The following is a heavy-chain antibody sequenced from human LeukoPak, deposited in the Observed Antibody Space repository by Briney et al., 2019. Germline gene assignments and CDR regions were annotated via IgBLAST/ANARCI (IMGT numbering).Heavy chain of an antibody. CDR3: VRASGPSR. CDR2: ISSSSSII. J-gene: IGHJ4*02. CDR1: GFTFSSFG. Sequence: HPGGSLRLSCAASGFTFSSFGLNWVRQAPGKGLEWVSYISSSSSIIYYADSVKGRFTISRDNAKNSLYLQMNSLRDEDTAVYYCVRASGPSRWGQGAMVTDSS. V-gene: IGHV3-48*02.